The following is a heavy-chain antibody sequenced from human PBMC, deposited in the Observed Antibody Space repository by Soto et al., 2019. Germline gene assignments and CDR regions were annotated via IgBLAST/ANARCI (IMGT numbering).Heavy chain of an antibody. D-gene: IGHD5-18*01. CDR3: ARQTAHDYYAYSGMDV. Sequence: PGESLKISCKGSGYSFTSYWISWVRQMPGKGLEWMGRIDPSDSYTNYSPSFQGHVTISADKSISTAYLQWSSLKASDTAMYYCARQTAHDYYAYSGMDVWCQGDTLTVSS. J-gene: IGHJ6*02. V-gene: IGHV5-10-1*01. CDR2: IDPSDSYT. CDR1: GYSFTSYW.